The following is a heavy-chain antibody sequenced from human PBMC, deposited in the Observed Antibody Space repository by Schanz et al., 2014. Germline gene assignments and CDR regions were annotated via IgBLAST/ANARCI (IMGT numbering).Heavy chain of an antibody. D-gene: IGHD3-9*01. V-gene: IGHV1-18*01. CDR2: ISVYTGNT. CDR3: AKAEYDILTDSYSRLDP. Sequence: QVQLVQSGAEVKMPGASVKVSCKASGYTFTTYAMSWVRQAPGQGLEWVGWISVYTGNTKYGQKVQGRVTMTADTSTNTAYMELRSLRSDDTAVYYCAKAEYDILTDSYSRLDPWGQGTLVTVSS. J-gene: IGHJ5*02. CDR1: GYTFTTYA.